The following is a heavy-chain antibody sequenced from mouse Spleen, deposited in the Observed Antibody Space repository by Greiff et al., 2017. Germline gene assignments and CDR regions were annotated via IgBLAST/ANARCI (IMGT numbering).Heavy chain of an antibody. CDR3: ARDSLFAY. J-gene: IGHJ3*01. CDR2: ISGGGSYT. V-gene: IGHV5-9-2*01. D-gene: IGHD3-2*01. CDR1: GFTFSSYG. Sequence: EVQGVESGGGLVKPGGSLKLSCAASGFTFSSYGMSWVRQTPEKRLEWVATISGGGSYTYYPDSVKGRFTISRDNAKNNLYLQMSSLRSEDTALYYCARDSLFAYWGQGTLVTVSA.